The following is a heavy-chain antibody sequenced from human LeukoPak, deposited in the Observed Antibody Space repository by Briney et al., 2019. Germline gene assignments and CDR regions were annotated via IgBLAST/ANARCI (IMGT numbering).Heavy chain of an antibody. J-gene: IGHJ4*02. Sequence: GGSLRLSCAASGFTVSSNYMSWVRQAPGKGLEWVSYISRSGTTIYYADSVKGRFTISRDNAKNSLYLQMNSLRAEDTAVYYCASGERSGYLGWGQGTLVTVSS. D-gene: IGHD3-3*01. CDR2: ISRSGTTI. CDR3: ASGERSGYLG. CDR1: GFTVSSNY. V-gene: IGHV3-11*01.